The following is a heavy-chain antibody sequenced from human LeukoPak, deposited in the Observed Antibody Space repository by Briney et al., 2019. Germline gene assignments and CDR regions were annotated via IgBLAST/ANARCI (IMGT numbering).Heavy chain of an antibody. CDR1: GGSISGGSYY. Sequence: PSETLSLTCTVAGGSISGGSYYWSWIRQPAGKGLEWIGRIYTSGSTNYNPSLKSRVTISVDTSKNQFSLKLSSVTAADTAVYYCARETLPAAKEPLGFNWGQGTLVTVSS. V-gene: IGHV4-61*02. CDR2: IYTSGST. D-gene: IGHD2-2*01. CDR3: ARETLPAAKEPLGFN. J-gene: IGHJ4*02.